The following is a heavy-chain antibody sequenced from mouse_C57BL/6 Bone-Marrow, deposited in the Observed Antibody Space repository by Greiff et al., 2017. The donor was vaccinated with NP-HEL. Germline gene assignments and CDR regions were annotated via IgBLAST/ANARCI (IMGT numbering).Heavy chain of an antibody. CDR3: AKLTGNY. J-gene: IGHJ2*01. CDR1: GYTFTSYT. V-gene: IGHV1-4*01. CDR2: INPSSGYT. D-gene: IGHD4-1*01. Sequence: VQLQQSGAELARPGASVKMSCKASGYTFTSYTMHWVKQRPGQGLEWIGYINPSSGYTKYNHKFKDKATLTADKSSSTAYMQLSSLTSEDCAVYYCAKLTGNYWGQGTTLTVTA.